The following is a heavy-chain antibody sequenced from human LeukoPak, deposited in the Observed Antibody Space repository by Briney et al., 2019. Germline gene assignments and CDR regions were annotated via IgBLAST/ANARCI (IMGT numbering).Heavy chain of an antibody. Sequence: KTSETLSLTCAVYGGSFSGYYWSWIRQPPGKGLEWIGEINHSGSTNYNPSLKSRVTISVDTSKNQFSLKLSSVTAADTAVYYCARVHYYYDSSGYYYVEDYWGQGTLVTVSS. V-gene: IGHV4-34*01. CDR2: INHSGST. J-gene: IGHJ4*02. CDR1: GGSFSGYY. CDR3: ARVHYYYDSSGYYYVEDY. D-gene: IGHD3-22*01.